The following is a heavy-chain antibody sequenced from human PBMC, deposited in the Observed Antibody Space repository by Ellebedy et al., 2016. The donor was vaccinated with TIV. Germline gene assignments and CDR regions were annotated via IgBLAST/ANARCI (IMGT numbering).Heavy chain of an antibody. D-gene: IGHD3-22*01. CDR1: GGTFSSYA. CDR2: IIPIFGTA. V-gene: IGHV1-69*13. J-gene: IGHJ3*02. Sequence: SVKVSXKASGGTFSSYAISWVRQAPGQGLEWMGGIIPIFGTANYAQKFQGRVTITADESTSTAYMELSSLRSEDTAVYYCARTREDSSGYYPKTDDAFDIWGQGTMVTVSS. CDR3: ARTREDSSGYYPKTDDAFDI.